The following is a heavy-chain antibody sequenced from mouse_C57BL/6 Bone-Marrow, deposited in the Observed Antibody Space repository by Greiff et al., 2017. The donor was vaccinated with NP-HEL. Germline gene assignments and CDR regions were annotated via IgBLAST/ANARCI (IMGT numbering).Heavy chain of an antibody. CDR1: GFSLTSYG. D-gene: IGHD2-2*01. J-gene: IGHJ2*01. Sequence: VQLQQSGPGLVQPSPSLSITCTVSGFSLTSYGVHWVRQSPGKGLEWLGVIWSGGSTDYNAEFIARLSISKDNSTSQVFFKMNSLQADDTAIYYCAGPIYYGYDFDYWGQGTTLTVSS. CDR3: AGPIYYGYDFDY. V-gene: IGHV2-2*01. CDR2: IWSGGST.